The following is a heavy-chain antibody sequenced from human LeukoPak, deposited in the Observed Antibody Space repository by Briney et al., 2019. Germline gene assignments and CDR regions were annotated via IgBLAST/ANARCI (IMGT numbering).Heavy chain of an antibody. J-gene: IGHJ4*02. V-gene: IGHV3-30-3*01. D-gene: IGHD4-17*01. Sequence: PGRSLRLSFAASGFTFSRFAMHWVRQAPGKGLEWVAVISYDGSNKYYADSVKGRFTITRDNSKNTLYLQMNSLRAEDTAVYYCAVYGDTRFDYWGQGTLVTVSS. CDR1: GFTFSRFA. CDR2: ISYDGSNK. CDR3: AVYGDTRFDY.